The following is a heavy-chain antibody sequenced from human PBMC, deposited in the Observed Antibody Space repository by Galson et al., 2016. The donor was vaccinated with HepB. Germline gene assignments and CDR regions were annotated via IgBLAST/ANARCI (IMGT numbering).Heavy chain of an antibody. D-gene: IGHD6-13*01. V-gene: IGHV3-11*01. J-gene: IGHJ4*02. CDR2: ISSIDNTV. Sequence: SLRLSCAASGFSFSDYYMSWFRQGPGKGLEWVSYISSIDNTVYYADSLKGRFTISRDNAKNSLYLQMNSLRAEDTAVYYCARVPFIAAAGTVDYWGQGTLVTVSS. CDR1: GFSFSDYY. CDR3: ARVPFIAAAGTVDY.